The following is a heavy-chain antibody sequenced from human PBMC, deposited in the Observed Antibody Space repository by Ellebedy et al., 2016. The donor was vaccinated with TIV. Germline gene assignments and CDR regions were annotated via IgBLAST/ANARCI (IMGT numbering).Heavy chain of an antibody. J-gene: IGHJ4*02. CDR1: GFSFSSYS. V-gene: IGHV3-53*01. Sequence: GESLKISCVASGFSFSSYSMNWVRQAPGKGLEWVSVIYSGGRTNYADSVKGRFTISRDNSKNTLYLQMNSLRAEDTAVYYCAKDNYGDYVVYFDYWGQGTLVTVSS. CDR2: IYSGGRT. CDR3: AKDNYGDYVVYFDY. D-gene: IGHD4-17*01.